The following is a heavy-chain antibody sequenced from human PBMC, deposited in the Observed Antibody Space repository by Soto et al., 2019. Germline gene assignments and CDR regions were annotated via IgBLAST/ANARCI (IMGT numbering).Heavy chain of an antibody. CDR3: ARDMVSLYGMDV. J-gene: IGHJ6*02. V-gene: IGHV3-7*01. CDR2: IKQDGSEK. Sequence: WVRQAPGKGLEWVANIKQDGSEKYYVESVKGRFTISRDNAKNSLYLQMNSLRAEDTAVYYCARDMVSLYGMDVWGQGTTVT. D-gene: IGHD3-10*01.